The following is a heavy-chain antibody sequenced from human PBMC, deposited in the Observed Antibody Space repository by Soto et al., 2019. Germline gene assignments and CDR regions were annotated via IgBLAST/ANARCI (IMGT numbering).Heavy chain of an antibody. J-gene: IGHJ4*02. V-gene: IGHV1-3*01. CDR2: INAGNGNT. CDR1: GYTFTSYA. Sequence: QVQLVQSGAEVKKPGASVKVSCKASGYTFTSYAMHWVRQAPGQRLEWMGWINAGNGNTKYSQKFQGRVTITRDTAASTAYMELSSLRSEDTAVYYCESASVVVTAADYWGQGTLVTVSS. D-gene: IGHD2-21*02. CDR3: ESASVVVTAADY.